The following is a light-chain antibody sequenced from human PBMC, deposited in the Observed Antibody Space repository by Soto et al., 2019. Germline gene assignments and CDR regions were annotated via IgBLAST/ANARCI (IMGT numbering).Light chain of an antibody. CDR1: QSISISY. V-gene: IGKV3-20*01. CDR2: GAS. CDR3: QQYGSSPQT. J-gene: IGKJ2*01. Sequence: EIVLTQSPGTLSLSPGEAATLSCRASQSISISYLAWYQQKPGQAPRLLIYGASGRATGIPDRFSGSGSGTDFTLTISRLEPEDFAVYYCQQYGSSPQTFGQGTKLEIK.